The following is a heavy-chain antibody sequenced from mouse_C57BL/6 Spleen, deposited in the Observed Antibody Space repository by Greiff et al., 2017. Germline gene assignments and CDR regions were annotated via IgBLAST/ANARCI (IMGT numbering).Heavy chain of an antibody. CDR3: ARIYYDYHAWFAY. CDR1: GFTFSSYG. D-gene: IGHD2-4*01. J-gene: IGHJ3*01. Sequence: EVKLVESGGDLVKPGGSLKLSCAASGFTFSSYGMSWVRQTPDKRLEWVATISSGGSYPYYPDSVKARFTISRDNAKNTLYLQMSSLKSEDTAMYYCARIYYDYHAWFAYWGQGTLVTVSA. V-gene: IGHV5-6*01. CDR2: ISSGGSYP.